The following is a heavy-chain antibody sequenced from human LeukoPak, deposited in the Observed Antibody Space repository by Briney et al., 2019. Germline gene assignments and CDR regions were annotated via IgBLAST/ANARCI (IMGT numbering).Heavy chain of an antibody. Sequence: GGSLRLPCAASGFTFSSYAMSWVRQAPGKGLEWVSGISGSAGSTYYADSVKGRFTISRANSKNTLYLQMNSLRAEDTAVYYCAKDSSISPTFFDYWGQGTLVTVSS. CDR2: ISGSAGST. V-gene: IGHV3-23*01. CDR3: AKDSSISPTFFDY. J-gene: IGHJ4*02. CDR1: GFTFSSYA. D-gene: IGHD2/OR15-2a*01.